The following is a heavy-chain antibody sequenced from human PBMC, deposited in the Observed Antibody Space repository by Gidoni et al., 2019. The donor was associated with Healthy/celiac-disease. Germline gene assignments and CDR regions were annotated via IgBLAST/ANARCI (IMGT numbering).Heavy chain of an antibody. CDR1: GFTFSSYS. Sequence: EVQLVESGGGLVKPGGSLRLSCAAPGFTFSSYSMNWVRQAPGKGLGWVSPISSSSSYIYYADSVKGRFTISRDNAKNSLYLQMNSLRAEDTAVYYCASYSLYGDGDYWGQGTLVTVSS. CDR3: ASYSLYGDGDY. D-gene: IGHD4-17*01. J-gene: IGHJ4*02. V-gene: IGHV3-21*01. CDR2: ISSSSSYI.